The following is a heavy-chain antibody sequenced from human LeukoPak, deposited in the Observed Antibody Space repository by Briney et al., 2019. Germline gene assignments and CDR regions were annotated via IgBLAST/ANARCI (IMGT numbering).Heavy chain of an antibody. CDR2: ISYDGSNK. Sequence: GGSLRLSCAASGFTFSSYAMHWVRQAPGKGLYWVAVISYDGSNKYYADSVKGRFTISRDNSKNTLYLQMNSLRAEDTAVYYCARTRYRYCSSTSCYSRGEYYYYYGMDVWGQGTTVTVSS. CDR1: GFTFSSYA. CDR3: ARTRYRYCSSTSCYSRGEYYYYYGMDV. J-gene: IGHJ6*02. V-gene: IGHV3-30*01. D-gene: IGHD2-2*02.